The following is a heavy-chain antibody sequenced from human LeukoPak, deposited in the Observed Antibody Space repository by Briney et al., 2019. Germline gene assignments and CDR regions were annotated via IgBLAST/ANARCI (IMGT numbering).Heavy chain of an antibody. D-gene: IGHD5-18*01. CDR1: GFTFSSHA. V-gene: IGHV3-23*01. Sequence: GGSLRLSCAASGFTFSSHAMSWVRQAPGKGLDWVSGISHSGGSTHYADSVKGRFTISRDNSKNTLYLQMNNLRAEDTAVYYCAKDRGYSYGYDYYGMDVWGQGTTVTVSS. J-gene: IGHJ6*02. CDR3: AKDRGYSYGYDYYGMDV. CDR2: ISHSGGST.